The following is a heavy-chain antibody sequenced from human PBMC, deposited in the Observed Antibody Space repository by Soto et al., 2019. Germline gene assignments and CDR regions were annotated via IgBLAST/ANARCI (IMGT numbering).Heavy chain of an antibody. V-gene: IGHV1-2*02. J-gene: IGHJ4*02. D-gene: IGHD3-10*01. Sequence: QVQLVQSGAEVKKPGASVKVSCQVSGYTFTDHYLHWVRQAPGHGLEWMGWINAGDGDTNYAQKFQGRISMTRDTSIKTAYLELSRLTSVDTAVYYCARVWFFLVRGDPFDFWGQGTLVSVSS. CDR3: ARVWFFLVRGDPFDF. CDR2: INAGDGDT. CDR1: GYTFTDHY.